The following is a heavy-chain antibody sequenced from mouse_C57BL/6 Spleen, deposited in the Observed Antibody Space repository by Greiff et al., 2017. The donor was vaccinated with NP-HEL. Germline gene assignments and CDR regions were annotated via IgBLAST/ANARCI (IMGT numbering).Heavy chain of an antibody. Sequence: DVHLVESEGGLVQPGSSMKLSCTASGFTFSDYYMAWVRQVPEKGLEWVANINYDGSSTYYLDSLKSRFIISRDNAKNILYLQMSSLKSEDTATYYCAREAYSHYFDYWGQGTTLTVSS. CDR2: INYDGSST. J-gene: IGHJ2*01. CDR1: GFTFSDYY. D-gene: IGHD2-12*01. CDR3: AREAYSHYFDY. V-gene: IGHV5-16*01.